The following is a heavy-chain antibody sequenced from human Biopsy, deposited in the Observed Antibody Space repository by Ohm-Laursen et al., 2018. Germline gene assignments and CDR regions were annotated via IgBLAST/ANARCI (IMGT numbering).Heavy chain of an antibody. Sequence: SETLSLTCRVSGGSIISYYWTWIRQPPGKGLEWIGHDYNGGITNYSPSLKSRVTISKDTSKNQFSLQVNSVTAADTAVYYCARTPRDSFWSGSYKRGLWFDPWGQGTLVIVSS. CDR1: GGSIISYY. CDR3: ARTPRDSFWSGSYKRGLWFDP. V-gene: IGHV4-59*01. D-gene: IGHD3-3*01. CDR2: DYNGGIT. J-gene: IGHJ5*02.